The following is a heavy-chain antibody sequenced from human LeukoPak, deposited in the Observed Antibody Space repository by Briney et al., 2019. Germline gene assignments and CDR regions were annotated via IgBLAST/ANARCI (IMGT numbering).Heavy chain of an antibody. CDR2: IIPILGIA. CDR3: ARGRPLGVRGVRLYYFDY. J-gene: IGHJ4*02. D-gene: IGHD3-10*01. CDR1: GGTFSSYA. V-gene: IGHV1-69*04. Sequence: SVKVSCKASGGTFSSYAISWVRQAPGQGLEWMGRIIPILGIANYAQKFQGRVTITADKSTRTAYMELSSLRSEDTAVYYCARGRPLGVRGVRLYYFDYWGQGTLVTVSS.